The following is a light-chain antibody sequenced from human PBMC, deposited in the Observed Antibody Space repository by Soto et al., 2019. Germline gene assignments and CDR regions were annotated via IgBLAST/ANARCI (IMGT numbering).Light chain of an antibody. V-gene: IGKV1-12*01. CDR1: QGISRW. J-gene: IGKJ1*01. CDR2: TAI. Sequence: DIQMTQSPSSVSASVGDRVTITCRASQGISRWLAWYQQKPGKAPKLLIYTAIGLQSGVPSSFSGSRSGTDFTLPLSSLQPEGFATYYCQQANSFPWTFGQGTRVDIK. CDR3: QQANSFPWT.